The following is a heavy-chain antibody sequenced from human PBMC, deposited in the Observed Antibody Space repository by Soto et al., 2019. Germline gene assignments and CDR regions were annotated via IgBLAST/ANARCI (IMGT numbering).Heavy chain of an antibody. D-gene: IGHD3-3*01. CDR3: ARHDVKDYDFWSGPVYYGMDV. Sequence: GESLKISCKGSGYSFTSYWIGWVRQMPGKGLEWMGIIYPGDSDTRYSPSFQGQVTISADKSISTAYLQWSSLKASDTAMYYCARHDVKDYDFWSGPVYYGMDVWGQGTTVTVSS. V-gene: IGHV5-51*01. CDR1: GYSFTSYW. J-gene: IGHJ6*02. CDR2: IYPGDSDT.